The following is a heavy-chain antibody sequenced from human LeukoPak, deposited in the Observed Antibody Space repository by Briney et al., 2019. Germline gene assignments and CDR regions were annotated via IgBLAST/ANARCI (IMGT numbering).Heavy chain of an antibody. J-gene: IGHJ4*02. V-gene: IGHV1-2*02. CDR2: INPNSGGT. CDR3: ARDLSAFFGYYFDY. CDR1: GYTFTSYG. Sequence: ASVKVSCKAFGYTFTSYGISWVRQAPGQGLEWMGWINPNSGGTNYAQKFQGRVTMTRDTSISTAYMELSRLRSDDTAVYYCARDLSAFFGYYFDYWGQGTLVTVSS. D-gene: IGHD3-3*01.